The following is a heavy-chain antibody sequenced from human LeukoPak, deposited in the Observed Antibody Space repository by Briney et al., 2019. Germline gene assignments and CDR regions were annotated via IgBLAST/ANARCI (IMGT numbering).Heavy chain of an antibody. CDR3: ATGVRGVSKPVDY. Sequence: GGSLRLSCAASGFTVSSNYMSWVRQAPGKGLEWVSVIYSGGSTYYADSVKGRFTISRDNAKNSLYLQMNSLRAEDTAVYYCATGVRGVSKPVDYWGQGTLVTVSS. D-gene: IGHD3-10*01. CDR2: IYSGGST. CDR1: GFTVSSNY. J-gene: IGHJ4*02. V-gene: IGHV3-53*01.